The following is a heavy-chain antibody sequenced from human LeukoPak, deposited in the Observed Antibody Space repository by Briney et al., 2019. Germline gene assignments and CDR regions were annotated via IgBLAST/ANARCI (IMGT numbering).Heavy chain of an antibody. D-gene: IGHD3-9*01. V-gene: IGHV3-23*01. Sequence: GGSLRLSCTASGVTASGVTFSSYAMSWVRQAPGKGLEWVSAVSGSGASTYYSDSVKGRFTISRDNSKNTVYLQMNSLRVEDSALYFCAKDPLIVEPIAGYSNWFDPWGQGTRVTVSS. J-gene: IGHJ5*02. CDR1: GVTFSSYA. CDR3: AKDPLIVEPIAGYSNWFDP. CDR2: VSGSGAST.